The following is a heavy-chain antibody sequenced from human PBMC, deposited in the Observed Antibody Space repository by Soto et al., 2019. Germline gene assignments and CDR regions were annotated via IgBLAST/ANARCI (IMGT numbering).Heavy chain of an antibody. CDR3: ARDNAAPYHSHYGTDV. CDR2: ISYDGSNK. D-gene: IGHD6-25*01. Sequence: GGSLRLSCAASGFPFSIYAMSWVRQAPGKGLEWVAFISYDGSNKYYADSVKGRFTISRDNSKNTLYLQMNSLRAEDTAVYYCARDNAAPYHSHYGTDVWRQGTTFTVSS. CDR1: GFPFSIYA. V-gene: IGHV3-30-3*01. J-gene: IGHJ6*02.